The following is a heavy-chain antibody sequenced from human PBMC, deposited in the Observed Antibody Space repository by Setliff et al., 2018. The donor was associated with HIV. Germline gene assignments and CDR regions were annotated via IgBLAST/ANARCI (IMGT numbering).Heavy chain of an antibody. V-gene: IGHV5-51*01. Sequence: LGESLKISCKGAGYSFTRNWIGWVRQMPGKGLEWMGIIYPGDSDTRYSPSFQGQVTISADRSISTAYLQWRSLKASDTAMYYCARQGEVTAVAPFNNFYMDVWGKGTAVTVSS. CDR3: ARQGEVTAVAPFNNFYMDV. D-gene: IGHD2-21*02. CDR2: IYPGDSDT. J-gene: IGHJ6*03. CDR1: GYSFTRNW.